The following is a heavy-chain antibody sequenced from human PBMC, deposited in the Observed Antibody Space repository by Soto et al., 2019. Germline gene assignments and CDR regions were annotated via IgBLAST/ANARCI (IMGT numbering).Heavy chain of an antibody. D-gene: IGHD2-2*01. Sequence: PGGSLRLCCTASGFTLGDYAMSLFRQAPGKGLEWVGFIRSKAYGGTTEYAASVKGRFTISRDDSKSIAYLQMNSLKTEDTAVYYCTRGYCISTSCYDYWGQGT. V-gene: IGHV3-49*03. CDR2: IRSKAYGGTT. CDR3: TRGYCISTSCYDY. CDR1: GFTLGDYA. J-gene: IGHJ4*02.